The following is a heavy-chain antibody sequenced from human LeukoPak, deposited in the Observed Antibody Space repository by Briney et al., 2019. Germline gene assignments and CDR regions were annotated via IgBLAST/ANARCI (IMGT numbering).Heavy chain of an antibody. Sequence: GGSLRVSCAASGFTVSSNYMSWVRQAPGKGLEWVSVIYSGGSTYYADSVKGRFTISRDNSKNTLYLQMNSLRAEDTAVYYCARGAEYYDFWSGSTLYYFDYWGQGTLVTVSS. CDR3: ARGAEYYDFWSGSTLYYFDY. V-gene: IGHV3-66*02. J-gene: IGHJ4*02. CDR1: GFTVSSNY. D-gene: IGHD3-3*01. CDR2: IYSGGST.